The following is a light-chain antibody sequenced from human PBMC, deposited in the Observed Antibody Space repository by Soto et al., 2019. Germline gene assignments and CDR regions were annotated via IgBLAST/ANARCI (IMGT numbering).Light chain of an antibody. J-gene: IGLJ3*02. Sequence: QAVVTQEPSLTVSPGGTVTLTCASSTGAVTSVSYPNWVQQKPGQAPRALIYSTSNSHSRTPARFSGSLLGGNAALTLSGVQPEDEAVYYCLLYFGSAQVFGGGTKLTVL. V-gene: IGLV7-43*01. CDR2: STS. CDR3: LLYFGSAQV. CDR1: TGAVTSVSY.